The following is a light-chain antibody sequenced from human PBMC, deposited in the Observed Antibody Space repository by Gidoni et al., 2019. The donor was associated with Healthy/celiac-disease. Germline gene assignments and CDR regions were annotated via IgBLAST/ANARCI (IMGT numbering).Light chain of an antibody. J-gene: IGKJ2*01. V-gene: IGKV4-1*01. CDR3: QQYYSTPGT. Sequence: DIVMTQSPDSLAVSLGERATINCKSSQSVLYSSNNKNYLAWYQQKPGQPPKLLIYWASTRESGVPGRFSGSGSGTDFTLTISSLQAEDVAVYYCQQYYSTPGTFGLGTKLEIK. CDR1: QSVLYSSNNKNY. CDR2: WAS.